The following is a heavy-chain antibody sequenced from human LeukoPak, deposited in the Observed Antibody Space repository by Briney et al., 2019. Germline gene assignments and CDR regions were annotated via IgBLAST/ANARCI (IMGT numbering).Heavy chain of an antibody. CDR2: INHSGST. J-gene: IGHJ4*02. V-gene: IGHV4-4*02. CDR3: ARGSYSPYDY. D-gene: IGHD2-21*01. Sequence: PSETLSLTCAVSGGSISSNNWWSWVRQPPGKGLEWIGEINHSGSTNYNPSLKSRVTISVDTSKNQFSLKLSSVTAADTAVYYCARGSYSPYDYWGQGTLVTVSS. CDR1: GGSISSNNW.